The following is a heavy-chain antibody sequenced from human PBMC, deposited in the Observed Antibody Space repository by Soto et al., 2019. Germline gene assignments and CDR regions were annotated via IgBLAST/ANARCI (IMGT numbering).Heavy chain of an antibody. CDR2: INSDGSSA. CDR3: AIAHRYGMDV. V-gene: IGHV3-74*01. CDR1: GFTFSSYW. Sequence: EVQLVESGGGLVQPGGSLRLSCAASGFTFSSYWMHWVRQAPGNGLVWLSRINSDGSSATYADSVKGRFTISRDKAKSTLYLQMNSLRAEDTAMYYCAIAHRYGMDVWGQGITVTVSS. J-gene: IGHJ6*02.